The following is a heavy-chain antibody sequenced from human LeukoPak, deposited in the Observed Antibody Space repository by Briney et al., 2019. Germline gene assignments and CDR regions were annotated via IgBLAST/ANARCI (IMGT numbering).Heavy chain of an antibody. V-gene: IGHV1-2*02. D-gene: IGHD3-3*01. CDR3: ARVDRYYDFWSGYLD. CDR1: GYTFTGYY. CDR2: INPNSGGT. Sequence: ASVKVSCKASGYTFTGYYMHWVRQAPGQGLEWMGWINPNSGGTNYAQKFQGRVTMTRDTSIGTAYMELSRLRSDDTAVYYCARVDRYYDFWSGYLDWGQGALVTVSS. J-gene: IGHJ4*02.